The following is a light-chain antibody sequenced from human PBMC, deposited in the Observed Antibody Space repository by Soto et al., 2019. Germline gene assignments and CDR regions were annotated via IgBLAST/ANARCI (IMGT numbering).Light chain of an antibody. CDR3: QQHSHWPPWT. J-gene: IGKJ1*01. V-gene: IGKV3-11*01. CDR1: ENVRTF. Sequence: EVVLTQSPATLSLSPGERATLSCRASENVRTFVDWYQQKPGQAPRLLTYGASNRATGILARFSGSGSGTDFTLTISNLEPEDFAVYYCQQHSHWPPWTFGQGTRVEIQ. CDR2: GAS.